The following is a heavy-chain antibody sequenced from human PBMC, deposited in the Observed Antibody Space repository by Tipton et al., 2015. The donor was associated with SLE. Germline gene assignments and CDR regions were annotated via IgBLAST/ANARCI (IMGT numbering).Heavy chain of an antibody. V-gene: IGHV4-59*01. D-gene: IGHD6-13*01. CDR3: ARGWQHLTSPYDF. CDR2: IYYSGRT. CDR1: GGSISSYY. J-gene: IGHJ4*02. Sequence: TLSLTCTVSGGSISSYYWSWIRQPPGKGLEWIGYIYYSGRTSYNPSLGSRVTISVDTSKNQFSLRLSSVTAADTAVYYCARGWQHLTSPYDFWGQGTLVTVSS.